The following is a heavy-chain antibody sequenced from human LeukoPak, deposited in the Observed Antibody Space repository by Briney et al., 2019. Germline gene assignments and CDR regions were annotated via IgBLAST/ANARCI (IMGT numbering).Heavy chain of an antibody. V-gene: IGHV4-59*11. CDR2: IYFNGYT. Sequence: SETLSLTCVASGGSISSHYWSWIRQPPGRGLEWIGFIYFNGYTNYNPSLKTRVTISVDSSNNQFSLRLSSVTAADTAVYYCARSERRAQKDTYYNHYYYMDVWGKGTTVTVSS. CDR3: ARSERRAQKDTYYNHYYYMDV. J-gene: IGHJ6*03. D-gene: IGHD6-25*01. CDR1: GGSISSHY.